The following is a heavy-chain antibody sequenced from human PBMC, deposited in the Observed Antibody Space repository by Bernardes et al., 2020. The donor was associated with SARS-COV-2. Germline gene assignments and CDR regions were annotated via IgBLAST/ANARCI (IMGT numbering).Heavy chain of an antibody. V-gene: IGHV4-59*08. CDR1: GGSLSSYY. Sequence: SETLSLTCTVSGGSLSSYYWSWIRQPPGKGLEWIGYIDYSGSTNYNPSLKSRVTISVDTPKNQFSLKLSSVTAADTAVYYCARHWGIVGAEPTCYYGMDVWGKVTTVTVS. D-gene: IGHD1-26*01. J-gene: IGHJ6*04. CDR2: IDYSGST. CDR3: ARHWGIVGAEPTCYYGMDV.